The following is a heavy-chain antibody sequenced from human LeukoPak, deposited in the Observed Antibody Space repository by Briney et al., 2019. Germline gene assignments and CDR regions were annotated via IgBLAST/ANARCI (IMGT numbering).Heavy chain of an antibody. CDR2: ISYDGSNK. D-gene: IGHD6-19*01. J-gene: IGHJ4*02. Sequence: GGSLRLSCAASGFTFSSYGMHWVRQAPGKGLEWVAVISYDGSNKYYADSVKGRFTTSRDNSKNTLYLQMNSLRAEDTAVYYCAKSLVAVAGVIDYWGQGTLVTVSS. V-gene: IGHV3-30*18. CDR1: GFTFSSYG. CDR3: AKSLVAVAGVIDY.